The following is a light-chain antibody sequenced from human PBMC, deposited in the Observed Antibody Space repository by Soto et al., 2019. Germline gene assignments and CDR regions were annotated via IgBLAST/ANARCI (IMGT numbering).Light chain of an antibody. J-gene: IGKJ1*01. CDR3: MQALQSPRP. CDR2: LGS. V-gene: IGKV2-28*01. Sequence: DIVMTQSPLSLPVTPGVQAYISCRSSKSLLHSTGYNYLDWYQQKPGQSPQLLIDLGSNRASGVPERFRGSGSGTDFTLKISRVEAEEVGVLFCMQALQSPRPVGQGTKEQIK. CDR1: KSLLHSTGYNY.